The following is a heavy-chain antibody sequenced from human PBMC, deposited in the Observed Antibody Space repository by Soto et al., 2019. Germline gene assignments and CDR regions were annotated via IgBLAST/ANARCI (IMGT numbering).Heavy chain of an antibody. Sequence: SETLSLTCTVSGGSISSGGYYWNWVRQPPGKGLEWIGEAHHSGRTNYNPSLRSRVTISVDKSQNHFSLQLTSVTAADTAVYYCARSEATALDYWGQGTLVTVSS. CDR1: GGSISSGGYY. CDR3: ARSEATALDY. CDR2: AHHSGRT. J-gene: IGHJ4*02. V-gene: IGHV4-39*07.